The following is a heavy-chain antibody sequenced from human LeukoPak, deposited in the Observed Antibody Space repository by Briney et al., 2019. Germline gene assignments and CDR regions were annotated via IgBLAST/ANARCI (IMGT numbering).Heavy chain of an antibody. CDR2: MNPNSGNT. Sequence: ASVKVSCKASGYTFTSYDINWVRQATRQGLEWMGWMNPNSGNTGYAQKFQGRVTMTRNTSISTAYMELSSLRSEDTAVYYCARLSIAVAGTRDYWGQGTLVTVSS. CDR1: GYTFTSYD. D-gene: IGHD6-19*01. CDR3: ARLSIAVAGTRDY. V-gene: IGHV1-8*01. J-gene: IGHJ4*02.